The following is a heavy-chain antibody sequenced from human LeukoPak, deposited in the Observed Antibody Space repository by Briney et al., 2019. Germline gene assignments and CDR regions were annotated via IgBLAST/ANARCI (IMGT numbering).Heavy chain of an antibody. CDR2: ICTAGDA. J-gene: IGHJ6*02. CDR3: ARGRLGDFWSGYYGAPRYYYGIDY. V-gene: IGHV3-13*01. Sequence: HVRSCALYSAASGFTFSYYGMHSVRQATGKGLEWVSAICTAGDAYYPGYVKGQFTIYRATAKTSLSIQMNSVRAEDTAVYYCARGRLGDFWSGYYGAPRYYYGIDYWGQGTPVSVSS. D-gene: IGHD3-3*01. CDR1: GFTFSYYG.